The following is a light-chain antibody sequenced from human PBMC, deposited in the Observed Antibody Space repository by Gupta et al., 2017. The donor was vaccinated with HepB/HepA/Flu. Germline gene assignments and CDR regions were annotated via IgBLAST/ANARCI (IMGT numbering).Light chain of an antibody. V-gene: IGKV1-27*01. CDR3: QKYNSPPPLT. Sequence: DIQMTQSPSSLSASVGDRVTITGRASQGISNYLAWYQQKPGKGPKLLIYAASTLQSGVPSRFSGSGFGTDFTLTISSRQPEDVATYYCQKYNSPPPLTFGGRTKVEIK. CDR2: AAS. J-gene: IGKJ4*01. CDR1: QGISNY.